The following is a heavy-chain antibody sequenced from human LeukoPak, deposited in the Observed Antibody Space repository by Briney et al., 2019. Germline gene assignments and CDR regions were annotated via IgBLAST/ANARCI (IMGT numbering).Heavy chain of an antibody. V-gene: IGHV5-51*01. CDR1: ADRFTSYW. Sequence: GESLQISTQGSADRFTSYWSGWVRQMPGKALEWMGIIYPGYSDTRYSPSFQGQVTISADKSISTAYLQWSSLKASDTAMYYCARLIAAGTGGWFDPWGQGTLVTVSS. D-gene: IGHD6-13*01. J-gene: IGHJ5*02. CDR3: ARLIAAGTGGWFDP. CDR2: IYPGYSDT.